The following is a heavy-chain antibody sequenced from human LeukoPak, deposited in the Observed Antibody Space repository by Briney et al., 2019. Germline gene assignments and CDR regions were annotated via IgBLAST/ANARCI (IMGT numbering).Heavy chain of an antibody. CDR1: GFTFSGYV. Sequence: PGGSLRLSCAASGFTFSGYVMTWVRQPPGKGLQWVADISGSGGSTYYADSVKGRFTISRDNSKNTLYLQMNSLRAEDTAVYYCAKWSSMIVFQHWGQGTLVTVSS. V-gene: IGHV3-23*01. CDR2: ISGSGGST. CDR3: AKWSSMIVFQH. D-gene: IGHD3-22*01. J-gene: IGHJ1*01.